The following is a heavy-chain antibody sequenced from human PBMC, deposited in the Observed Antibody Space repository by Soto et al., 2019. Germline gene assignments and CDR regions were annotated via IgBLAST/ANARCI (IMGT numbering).Heavy chain of an antibody. J-gene: IGHJ4*02. Sequence: GSGPTLVNPTQTLTLTCTFSGFSLSTSGMCVSWIRQPPGKALEWLARIDWDDDKYYSTSLKTRLTISKDTSKNQVVLTMTNMDPVDTATYYCARSTYYYDSSGYAFYYSDYWGQGTLVTVSS. D-gene: IGHD3-22*01. V-gene: IGHV2-70*11. CDR3: ARSTYYYDSSGYAFYYSDY. CDR2: IDWDDDK. CDR1: GFSLSTSGMC.